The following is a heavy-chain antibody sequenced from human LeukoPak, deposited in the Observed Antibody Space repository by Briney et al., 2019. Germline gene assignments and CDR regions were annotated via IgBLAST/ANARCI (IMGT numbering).Heavy chain of an antibody. V-gene: IGHV3-30-3*01. CDR3: GRGSVGFGELNY. CDR1: GFTFSSYA. Sequence: GGSLRLSCAASGFTFSSYAMHWVRQAPGKGLEGVAVISYDGSNKFYADSVKGRFTLSRDNSKNTLYLQMNSLRIEDTAVYYCGRGSVGFGELNYWGQGTLVTVSS. CDR2: ISYDGSNK. J-gene: IGHJ4*02. D-gene: IGHD3-10*01.